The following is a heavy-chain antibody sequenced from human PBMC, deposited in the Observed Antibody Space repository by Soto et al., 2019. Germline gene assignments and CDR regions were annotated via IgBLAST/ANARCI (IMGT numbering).Heavy chain of an antibody. D-gene: IGHD3-22*01. CDR3: AREMYYYDSSGIFPYFDY. V-gene: IGHV4-59*11. Sequence: SETLSLTCTVSGGSISSHYWSWIRQPPGKGLEWIGYIYYSGSTNYNPSLKSRVTISVDTSKNQFSLKLGSVTAADTAVYYCAREMYYYDSSGIFPYFDYWGQGTLVTVSS. CDR2: IYYSGST. J-gene: IGHJ4*02. CDR1: GGSISSHY.